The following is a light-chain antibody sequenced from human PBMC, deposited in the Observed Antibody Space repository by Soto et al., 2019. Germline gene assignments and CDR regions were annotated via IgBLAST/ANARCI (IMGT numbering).Light chain of an antibody. Sequence: QSALTQPASVSGSPRQSITISSTGTSSDVGSYTLVSWYQQHPGKAPKLMIYEGSKRPSGVSNRFSGSKSGNTASLTISGLQAEDEADYYCCSYAGSDTWVFGGGTQLTVL. CDR3: CSYAGSDTWV. V-gene: IGLV2-23*01. CDR2: EGS. CDR1: SSDVGSYTL. J-gene: IGLJ3*02.